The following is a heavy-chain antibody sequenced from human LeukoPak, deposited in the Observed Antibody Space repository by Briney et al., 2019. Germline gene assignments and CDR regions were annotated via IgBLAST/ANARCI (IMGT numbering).Heavy chain of an antibody. CDR2: ISKDGSDK. D-gene: IGHD6-13*01. CDR1: GFTFSSYA. Sequence: GGSLRLSCAGSGFTFSSYAMAWVRQAPGKGLEWVAVISKDGSDKYYPGSVRGRFTISRDNALNSLYLQMNSLRAEDTAIYYCARSIPYGTTWYGRSDYWGQGTLVTVSS. CDR3: ARSIPYGTTWYGRSDY. V-gene: IGHV3-30-3*01. J-gene: IGHJ4*02.